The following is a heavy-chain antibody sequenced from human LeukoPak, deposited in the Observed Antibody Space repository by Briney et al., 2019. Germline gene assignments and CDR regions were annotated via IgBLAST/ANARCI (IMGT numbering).Heavy chain of an antibody. V-gene: IGHV4-34*01. J-gene: IGHJ4*02. Sequence: SETLSLTCAVYGGSFSGYYWSWIRQPPGKGLEWIGEINHSGSTNYNPSPKSRVTISVDTSKNQFSLKLSSVTAADTAVYYCARSLKSGYSYGRPFDYWGQGTLVTVSS. CDR3: ARSLKSGYSYGRPFDY. D-gene: IGHD5-18*01. CDR1: GGSFSGYY. CDR2: INHSGST.